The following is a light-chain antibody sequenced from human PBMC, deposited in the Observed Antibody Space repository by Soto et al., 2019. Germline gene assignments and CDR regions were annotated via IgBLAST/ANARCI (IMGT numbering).Light chain of an antibody. CDR1: SSDVGGYNF. CDR2: DVN. J-gene: IGLJ2*01. V-gene: IGLV2-14*01. CDR3: ASYTRNTTLV. Sequence: QSALIQPPSVSGSPGQSVTISCTGTSSDVGGYNFISWYQHHPGKAPKLVIYDVNNRPSGISYRFSGSKSGNTASLTISGLQAEDEADYYCASYTRNTTLVFGGGTKLTVL.